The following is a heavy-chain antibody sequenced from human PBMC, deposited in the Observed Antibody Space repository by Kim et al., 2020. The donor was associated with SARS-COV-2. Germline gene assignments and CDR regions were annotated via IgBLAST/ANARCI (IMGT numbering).Heavy chain of an antibody. J-gene: IGHJ6*03. Sequence: SVKVSCKASGGTFSSYAISWVRQAPGQGLEWMGRIIPILGIANYAQKFQGRVTITADKSTSTAYMELSSLRSEDTAVYYCARGSIAVADYYYYYMDVWGKGTTVTVSS. D-gene: IGHD6-19*01. CDR3: ARGSIAVADYYYYYMDV. CDR2: IIPILGIA. CDR1: GGTFSSYA. V-gene: IGHV1-69*04.